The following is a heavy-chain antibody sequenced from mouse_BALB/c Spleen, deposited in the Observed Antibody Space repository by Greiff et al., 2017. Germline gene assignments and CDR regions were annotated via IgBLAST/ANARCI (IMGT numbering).Heavy chain of an antibody. V-gene: IGHV5-6*01. CDR2: ISSGGSYT. J-gene: IGHJ2*01. Sequence: EVKLVESGGDLVKPGGSLKLSCAASGFTFSSYGMSWVRQTPDKRLEWVATISSGGSYTYYPDSVKGRFTISRDNAKNTLYLQMSSLKSEDTAMYYCASWLPDDYWGQGTTLTVSS. CDR3: ASWLPDDY. D-gene: IGHD2-2*01. CDR1: GFTFSSYG.